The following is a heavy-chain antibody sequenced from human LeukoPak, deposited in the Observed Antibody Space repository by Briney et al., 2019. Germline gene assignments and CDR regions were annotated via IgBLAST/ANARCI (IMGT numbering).Heavy chain of an antibody. D-gene: IGHD5-12*01. J-gene: IGHJ4*02. CDR3: ARDLNIVATIGTLFDY. CDR2: ISAYNGNT. V-gene: IGHV1-18*01. Sequence: GASVKVSCKASGYTFTTYGFSWVRQAPGQGLEWVGWISAYNGNTDYAQKLQGRVTMTTDTSTSTAYMELRSLRSDDTAVYYCARDLNIVATIGTLFDYWGQGTLVTVSS. CDR1: GYTFTTYG.